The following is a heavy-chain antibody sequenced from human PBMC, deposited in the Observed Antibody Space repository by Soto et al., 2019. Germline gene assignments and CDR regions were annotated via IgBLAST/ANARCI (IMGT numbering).Heavy chain of an antibody. V-gene: IGHV3-11*01. J-gene: IGHJ4*02. CDR3: ARDIGYYDSSGYFDY. CDR1: GFTFSDYY. Sequence: GSLRLSCAASGFTFSDYYMSWIRQAPGKGLEWVSYISSSDNIIYYADSVKGRFTISRDNAKNSLYLQMNSLRAEDTAVYYCARDIGYYDSSGYFDYWGQGTLVTVSS. CDR2: ISSSDNII. D-gene: IGHD3-22*01.